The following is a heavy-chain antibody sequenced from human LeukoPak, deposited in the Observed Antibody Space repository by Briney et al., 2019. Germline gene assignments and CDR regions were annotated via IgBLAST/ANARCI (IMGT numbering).Heavy chain of an antibody. CDR3: VKDRSSSWYLLSTFDY. CDR2: IKQDGSEK. V-gene: IGHV3-7*01. CDR1: GFTFSSYW. D-gene: IGHD6-13*01. Sequence: PGGSLRLSCAASGFTFSSYWMSWVRQAPGKGLEWVANIKQDGSEKYYVDSVKGRFTISRDNAKNSLYLQMNSLRAEDTAVYYCVKDRSSSWYLLSTFDYWGQGTLVTVSS. J-gene: IGHJ4*02.